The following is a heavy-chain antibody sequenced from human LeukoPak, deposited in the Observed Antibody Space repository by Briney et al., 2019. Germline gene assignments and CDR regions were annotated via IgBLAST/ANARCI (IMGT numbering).Heavy chain of an antibody. D-gene: IGHD6-19*01. CDR1: GFTFSSYG. CDR3: AKDPGIAVAGAGEGFDY. Sequence: GGSLRLSCAASGFTFSSYGMHWVRQAPGKGLEWVAVISYDGSNKYYADSVKGRFTIPRDNSKNTLYLQMNSLRAEDTAVYYCAKDPGIAVAGAGEGFDYWGQGTLVTVSS. V-gene: IGHV3-30*18. J-gene: IGHJ4*02. CDR2: ISYDGSNK.